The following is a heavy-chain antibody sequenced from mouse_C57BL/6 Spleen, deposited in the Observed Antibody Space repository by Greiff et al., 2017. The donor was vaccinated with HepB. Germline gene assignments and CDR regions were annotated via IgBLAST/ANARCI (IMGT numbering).Heavy chain of an antibody. J-gene: IGHJ1*03. CDR3: ARFITTMGFDV. CDR1: GFSLTSYG. D-gene: IGHD1-1*01. CDR2: IWSGGST. Sequence: VMLVESGPGLVQPSQSLSITCTVSGFSLTSYGVHWVRQSPGKGLEWLGVIWSGGSTDYNAAFISRLSISKDNSKSQVFFKMNSLQADDTAIYYCARFITTMGFDVWGTGTTVTVSS. V-gene: IGHV2-2*01.